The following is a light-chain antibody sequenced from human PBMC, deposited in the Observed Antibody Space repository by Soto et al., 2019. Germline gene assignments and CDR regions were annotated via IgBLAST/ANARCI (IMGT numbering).Light chain of an antibody. CDR2: AAS. J-gene: IGKJ4*01. V-gene: IGKV1-9*01. Sequence: IQLTQSPSSLSASVGDRVTITFRSSQGISSYLAWYQQKPGKAPKLLIYAASTLQSGVPSRFSGSGSGTDFTLIISSLQPEDCATYYCQQFNSHPFTFGGGTKVDIK. CDR1: QGISSY. CDR3: QQFNSHPFT.